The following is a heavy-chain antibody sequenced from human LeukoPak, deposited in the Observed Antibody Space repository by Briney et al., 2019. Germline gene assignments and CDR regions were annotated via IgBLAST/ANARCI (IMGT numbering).Heavy chain of an antibody. Sequence: SETLSLTCTVSGGSISSSSYYWGWIRQPPGKGLEWIGSIYYSGSTIYNPSLKSRVTISVDTSKNQFSLKLSSVTAADTAVYYCARGYALFDYWGQGTLVTVSS. CDR3: ARGYALFDY. J-gene: IGHJ4*02. D-gene: IGHD2-2*01. V-gene: IGHV4-39*07. CDR1: GGSISSSSYY. CDR2: IYYSGST.